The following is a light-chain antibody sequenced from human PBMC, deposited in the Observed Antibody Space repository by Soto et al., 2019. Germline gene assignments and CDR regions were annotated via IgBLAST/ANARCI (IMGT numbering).Light chain of an antibody. Sequence: DIPMTQSPSTLSASVGDRVTITCRASQTISTNLAWYQQRPGKVPKLLIYDASTLQTGVPSRFSGSGSGTEFTLTIASLQPDDLATYYCQQHYTHCSFGGGTKVELK. CDR2: DAS. CDR3: QQHYTHCS. V-gene: IGKV1-5*01. CDR1: QTISTN. J-gene: IGKJ4*01.